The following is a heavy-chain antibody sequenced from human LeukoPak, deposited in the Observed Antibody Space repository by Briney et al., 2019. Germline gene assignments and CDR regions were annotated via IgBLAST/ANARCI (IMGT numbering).Heavy chain of an antibody. CDR1: GYSFTDYY. CDR3: ARADRLHGGPYLIGP. Sequence: ASVKVSCKTSGYSFTDYYMHWVRQAPGQGLEWMGWINPNSGGTSSTQKFQGRVTMTRDTSITTVYMEVSWLTSDDTAIYYCARADRLHGGPYLIGPWGQGTLVTVSS. CDR2: INPNSGGT. J-gene: IGHJ5*02. D-gene: IGHD2-21*01. V-gene: IGHV1-2*02.